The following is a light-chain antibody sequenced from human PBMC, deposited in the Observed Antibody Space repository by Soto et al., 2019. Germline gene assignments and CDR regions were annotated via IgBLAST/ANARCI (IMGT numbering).Light chain of an antibody. J-gene: IGKJ5*01. CDR1: QSVSSIY. CDR2: GAS. V-gene: IGKV3-20*01. CDR3: QQYGSSPQPIT. Sequence: EIVLTQSPGTLSLSPGERATLSCRASQSVSSIYLAWYQQKPGQAPRLLIYGASSRATGIPDRFSGSGSGTDFTLTISSLEPEDFAVYYCQQYGSSPQPITFGQGTRLEIK.